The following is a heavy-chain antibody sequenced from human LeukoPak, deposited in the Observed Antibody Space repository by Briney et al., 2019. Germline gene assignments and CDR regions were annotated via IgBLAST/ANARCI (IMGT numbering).Heavy chain of an antibody. CDR3: ARADYYGSGSYFLFDY. V-gene: IGHV4-30-4*01. Sequence: PSETLSLTCTVSGGSISSGDYYWSWIRQPPGKGLEWIGYIYYSGSTYYNPSLKSRVTISVDTSKNQFSLKLSSVTAADTAVYYCARADYYGSGSYFLFDYWSQGTLVTVSS. CDR2: IYYSGST. D-gene: IGHD3-10*01. J-gene: IGHJ4*02. CDR1: GGSISSGDYY.